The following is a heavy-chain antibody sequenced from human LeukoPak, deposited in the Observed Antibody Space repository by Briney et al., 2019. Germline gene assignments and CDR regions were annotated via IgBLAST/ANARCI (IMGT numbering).Heavy chain of an antibody. J-gene: IGHJ6*03. CDR1: GFTFSSYA. V-gene: IGHV3-23*01. Sequence: GGSLRLSCAASGFTFSSYAMTWVRQAPGKGLEWVSAISGSGGSTYYADSVKGRFTISRDNSKNTLYLQMNSLTAGDTAVYYCARGPPRGKYYYMDVWGKGTTVTVSS. D-gene: IGHD1-1*01. CDR2: ISGSGGST. CDR3: ARGPPRGKYYYMDV.